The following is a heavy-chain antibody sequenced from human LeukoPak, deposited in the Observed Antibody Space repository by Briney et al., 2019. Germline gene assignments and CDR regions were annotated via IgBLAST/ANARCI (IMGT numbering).Heavy chain of an antibody. Sequence: GGSLSLSCSASGFSFSAFDMHWVRQAPGKGLEYLSAISGNGSSTYDADPVKGRLTISRDNARNTLYLQMSSLRVEDTGVYYCVKIGRDWGEGTLVTVSS. CDR2: ISGNGSST. D-gene: IGHD1-26*01. CDR3: VKIGRD. J-gene: IGHJ4*02. CDR1: GFSFSAFD. V-gene: IGHV3-64D*09.